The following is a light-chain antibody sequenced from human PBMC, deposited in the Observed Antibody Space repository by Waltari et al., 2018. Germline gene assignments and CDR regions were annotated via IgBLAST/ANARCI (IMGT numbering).Light chain of an antibody. CDR2: DVN. CDR1: ISAPGDYNY. CDR3: NSYTFSNTWV. Sequence: QSALTQPASVSGSPGQSITIPCTGTISAPGDYNYTPWYQQYPGKAPTLIMFDVNKRPSGVSNLFSGSKSGNTASLTISGLQAEDEADYYCNSYTFSNTWVFGGGTKLTVL. J-gene: IGLJ3*02. V-gene: IGLV2-14*01.